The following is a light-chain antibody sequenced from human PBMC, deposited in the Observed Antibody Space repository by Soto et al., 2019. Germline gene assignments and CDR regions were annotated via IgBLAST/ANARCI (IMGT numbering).Light chain of an antibody. J-gene: IGKJ3*01. V-gene: IGKV1-5*01. CDR1: QSINTS. CDR3: QHYHRNLWR. Sequence: DIQMTQSPSTLSASVGDRVTVTCRASQSINTSLAWYQQKPGRAPNLLIYGASNLESAVSSKFRGSASPTEFTLTLSPLQPDDFSTYYCQHYHRNLWRFAPEPKLDIK. CDR2: GAS.